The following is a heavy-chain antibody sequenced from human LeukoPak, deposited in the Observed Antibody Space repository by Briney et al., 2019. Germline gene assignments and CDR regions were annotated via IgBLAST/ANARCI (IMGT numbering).Heavy chain of an antibody. Sequence: GASVKVSCKASGYSFNNYGISWVRQAPGQGLEWMGGIIPIFGTANYAQKFQGRVTITTDESTSTAYMELSSLRSEDTAVYYCARETTGYSYGQVDYWGQGTLVTVSS. CDR3: ARETTGYSYGQVDY. CDR1: GYSFNNYG. D-gene: IGHD5-18*01. V-gene: IGHV1-69*05. J-gene: IGHJ4*02. CDR2: IIPIFGTA.